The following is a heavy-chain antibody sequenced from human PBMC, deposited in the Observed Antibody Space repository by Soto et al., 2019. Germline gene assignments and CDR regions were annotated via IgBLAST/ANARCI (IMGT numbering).Heavy chain of an antibody. Sequence: QVQLVESGGGLVKPGGSLRLSCAASGFTFSDSYMSWIRQAPGKGLEWVSYISSSDSIIYYSDSVKGRFIISRDNAKKSLYLQMNSLRAEDTAVYYCARDLGSYDSSGYFDYWGQGTLVTVSS. D-gene: IGHD3-22*01. J-gene: IGHJ4*02. CDR3: ARDLGSYDSSGYFDY. CDR2: ISSSDSII. V-gene: IGHV3-11*01. CDR1: GFTFSDSY.